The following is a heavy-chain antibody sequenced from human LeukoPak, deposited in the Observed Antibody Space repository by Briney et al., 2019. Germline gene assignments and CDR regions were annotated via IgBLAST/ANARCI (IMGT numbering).Heavy chain of an antibody. CDR1: GGSISSYY. V-gene: IGHV4-59*01. Sequence: SETLSLICTVSGGSISSYYWSWIRQPPGKGLEWIGYIYYSGSTNYNPSLKSRVTISVDTSKNQFSLKLSSVTAADTAVYYCARSDLVTDAFDIWGQGTMVTVSS. CDR2: IYYSGST. D-gene: IGHD3-9*01. CDR3: ARSDLVTDAFDI. J-gene: IGHJ3*02.